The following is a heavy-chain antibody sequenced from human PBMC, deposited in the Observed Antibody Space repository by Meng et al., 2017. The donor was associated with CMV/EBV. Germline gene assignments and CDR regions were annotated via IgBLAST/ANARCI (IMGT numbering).Heavy chain of an antibody. CDR1: GFTFSDYY. Sequence: GESLKISCAASGFTFSDYYMSWIRQAPGKGLEWVSYISSSGSTIYYADSVKGRFTISRDNAKNSLYLQMNSLRAEDTAVYYCAKAFTRPTYYYDSSGHPDAFDIWGQGTMVTVSS. CDR2: ISSSGSTI. V-gene: IGHV3-11*04. J-gene: IGHJ3*02. D-gene: IGHD3-22*01. CDR3: AKAFTRPTYYYDSSGHPDAFDI.